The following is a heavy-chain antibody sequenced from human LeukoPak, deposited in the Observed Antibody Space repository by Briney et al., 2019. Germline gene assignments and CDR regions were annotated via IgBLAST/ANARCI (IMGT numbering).Heavy chain of an antibody. D-gene: IGHD3-9*01. CDR3: ARGRKLQYFDWLLSNWFDP. CDR2: INPNSGGT. V-gene: IGHV1-2*02. Sequence: ASVKVSCKASGYIFTGYYMHWVRQAPGQGLEWMGWINPNSGGTKYGQKFQGRVTMTRDTSIGTTYMELSRLTSDDTAVYYCARGRKLQYFDWLLSNWFDPWGQGTLVTVSS. CDR1: GYIFTGYY. J-gene: IGHJ5*02.